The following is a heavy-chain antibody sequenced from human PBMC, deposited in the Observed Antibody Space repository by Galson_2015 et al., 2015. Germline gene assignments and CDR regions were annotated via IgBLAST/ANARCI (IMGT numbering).Heavy chain of an antibody. CDR1: GYTFTSYG. CDR2: ISAYNGNT. D-gene: IGHD2/OR15-2a*01. Sequence: SVKVSCKASGYTFTSYGISWVRQAPGQGLEWMGWISAYNGNTNYALKLQGRVTMTTDTSTSTAYMELRSLRSDDTAVYYCARASWLLNWFDPWGQGTLVTVSS. J-gene: IGHJ5*02. V-gene: IGHV1-18*01. CDR3: ARASWLLNWFDP.